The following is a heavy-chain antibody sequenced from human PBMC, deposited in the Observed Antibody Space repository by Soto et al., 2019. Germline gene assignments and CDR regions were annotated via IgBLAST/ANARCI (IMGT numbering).Heavy chain of an antibody. V-gene: IGHV3-74*01. D-gene: IGHD3-22*01. J-gene: IGHJ4*02. Sequence: RLSCAASGFTFSSYWMHWVRQGPGKGLVWVSRINSDGSSTRYADSVKGRFTISRDNAKNTLNLQMNSLRAEDTAVYYCARDTYYYDSSGYDPFDYWGQGTLVTVSS. CDR1: GFTFSSYW. CDR2: INSDGSST. CDR3: ARDTYYYDSSGYDPFDY.